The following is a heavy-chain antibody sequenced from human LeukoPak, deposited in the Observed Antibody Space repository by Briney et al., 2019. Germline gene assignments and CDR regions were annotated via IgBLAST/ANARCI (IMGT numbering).Heavy chain of an antibody. CDR3: ARRAITFGGVIVPWAFDI. CDR2: IYTSGST. Sequence: PSETLSLTCTVSGGSISSYYWSWIRQPPGKGLEWIGYIYTSGSTNYNPSLKSRVTISVDTSKNQFSLKLSSVTAADTAVYYCARRAITFGGVIVPWAFDIWGQGTMVTVSS. CDR1: GGSISSYY. J-gene: IGHJ3*02. D-gene: IGHD3-16*02. V-gene: IGHV4-4*09.